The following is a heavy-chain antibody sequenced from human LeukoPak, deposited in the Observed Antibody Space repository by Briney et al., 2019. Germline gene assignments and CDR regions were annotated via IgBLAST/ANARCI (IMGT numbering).Heavy chain of an antibody. Sequence: SETLSLTCTVSGVSISTTSYYWGWIRQTPGKGLEWIGSMLYRGSTYYSPFLRSRVIISVDASKNQFFLTLSAVTAADTAVYYCARQGGWGGALSFFDSWGQGTLVTVSS. CDR1: GVSISTTSYY. J-gene: IGHJ4*02. V-gene: IGHV4-39*01. CDR3: ARQGGWGGALSFFDS. CDR2: MLYRGST. D-gene: IGHD3-16*01.